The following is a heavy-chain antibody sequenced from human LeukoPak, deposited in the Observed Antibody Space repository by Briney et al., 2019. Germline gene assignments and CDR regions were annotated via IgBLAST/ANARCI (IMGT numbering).Heavy chain of an antibody. Sequence: SETLSLTRAVYGGSFSGYYWSWIRQPPGKGLEWIGEINHSGSTNYNPSLKSRVTISVDTSKNQFSLKLSSVTAADTAVYYCARVSRDSSGYYYYYYYMDVWGKGTTVTVSS. CDR1: GGSFSGYY. CDR2: INHSGST. V-gene: IGHV4-34*01. CDR3: ARVSRDSSGYYYYYYYMDV. D-gene: IGHD3-22*01. J-gene: IGHJ6*03.